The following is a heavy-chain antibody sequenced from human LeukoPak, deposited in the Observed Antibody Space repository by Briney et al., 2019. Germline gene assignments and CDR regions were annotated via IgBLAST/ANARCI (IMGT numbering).Heavy chain of an antibody. J-gene: IGHJ4*02. CDR1: GGSLSIISSSTYY. V-gene: IGHV4-39*01. Sequence: SETLSLTCTVSGGSLSIISSSTYYCGWIGQGPGKGLEWIGSLYYGENSHYNPSLKSRATLSVDTSNNQFSLKLTSVTAADAAVYFCARQLPTAAADTRGYFDYWGQGTVVTVSS. D-gene: IGHD6-25*01. CDR3: ARQLPTAAADTRGYFDY. CDR2: LYYGENS.